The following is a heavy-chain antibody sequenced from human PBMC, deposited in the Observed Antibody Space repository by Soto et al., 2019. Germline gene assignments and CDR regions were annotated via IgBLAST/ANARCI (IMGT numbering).Heavy chain of an antibody. V-gene: IGHV1-69*13. D-gene: IGHD3-22*01. CDR3: ARRPGSRGYYYWYFDL. CDR2: IIPIFGTA. CDR1: GGTFSSYA. J-gene: IGHJ2*01. Sequence: SVKVSCKASGGTFSSYAISWVLQAPGKVLEWMGGIIPIFGTANYAQKFQGRVTITADESTSTAYMELSSLRSEETAVYYCARRPGSRGYYYWYFDLWGRGTMVTASS.